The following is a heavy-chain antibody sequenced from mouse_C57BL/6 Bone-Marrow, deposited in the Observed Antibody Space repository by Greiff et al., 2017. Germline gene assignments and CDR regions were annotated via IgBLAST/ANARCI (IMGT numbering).Heavy chain of an antibody. CDR1: GYTFTSYW. Sequence: QVQLQQPGAELVKPGASVKLSCKASGYTFTSYWMHWVKQRPGQGLEWIGMIHPNSGSTNYNEKFKSKATLTVDKSSSTAYMQLSSLTSEDSAVYYCARRGVTTVVAHFDDWGQGTTLTVSS. CDR2: IHPNSGST. D-gene: IGHD1-1*01. CDR3: ARRGVTTVVAHFDD. V-gene: IGHV1-64*01. J-gene: IGHJ2*01.